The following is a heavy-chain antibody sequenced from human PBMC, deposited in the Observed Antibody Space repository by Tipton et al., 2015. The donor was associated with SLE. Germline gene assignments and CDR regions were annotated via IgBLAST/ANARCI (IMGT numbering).Heavy chain of an antibody. CDR1: GGSISRGSYY. CDR3: AARGGYYTYYFDY. J-gene: IGHJ4*02. V-gene: IGHV4-61*09. Sequence: TLSLTCTVSGGSISRGSYYWSWIRQPPGKGLEWIGHIYTSGNTNYNPSLKSRVTISVDTSKNQFSLKLSSVTAADTAVYYCAARGGYYTYYFDYWGQGTLVTVSS. D-gene: IGHD3-22*01. CDR2: IYTSGNT.